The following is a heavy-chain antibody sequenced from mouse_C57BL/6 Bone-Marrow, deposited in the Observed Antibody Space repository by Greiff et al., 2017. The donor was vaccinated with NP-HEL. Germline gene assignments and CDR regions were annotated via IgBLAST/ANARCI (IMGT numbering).Heavy chain of an antibody. V-gene: IGHV5-12*01. CDR1: GFTFSDYY. D-gene: IGHD2-3*01. J-gene: IGHJ1*03. CDR3: ARNGYYYWYFDV. CDR2: ISNGGGST. Sequence: EVKLMESGGGLVQPGGSLKLSCAASGFTFSDYYMYWVRQTPEQRLEWVAYISNGGGSTYYPDTVKGRFTISRDNAKNTLYLQMSRLKSEDTAMYYCARNGYYYWYFDVWGTGTTVTVSS.